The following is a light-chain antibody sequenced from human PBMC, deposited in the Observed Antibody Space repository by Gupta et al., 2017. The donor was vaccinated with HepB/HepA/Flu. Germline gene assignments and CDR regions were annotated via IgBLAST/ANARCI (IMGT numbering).Light chain of an antibody. J-gene: IGKJ4*01. CDR3: LQYNSFPPT. CDR1: QSISSW. CDR2: AAS. V-gene: IGKV1D-16*01. Sequence: DIQMTQSPSSLSASVGDRVTITCRASQSISSWLDWYQQKPEKAPKSLIYAASSLQSGVPSRFSGSRSGKDFTLTINMLQAEDFATYFCLQYNSFPPTFGGGTKVEIK.